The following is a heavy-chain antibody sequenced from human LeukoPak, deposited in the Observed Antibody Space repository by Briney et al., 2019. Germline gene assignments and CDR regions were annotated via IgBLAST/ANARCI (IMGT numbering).Heavy chain of an antibody. CDR1: GFTFSSYA. Sequence: PGGSLRLSCAASGFTFSSYAMSWVRQAPGKGLEWVSAISGSGGNTYYADSVKGRFTISRDNSKNTLYLQMNSLRAEDTAVYYCAKGDYGDYVPIDYWGQGTLVTVSS. CDR2: ISGSGGNT. V-gene: IGHV3-23*01. J-gene: IGHJ4*02. CDR3: AKGDYGDYVPIDY. D-gene: IGHD4-17*01.